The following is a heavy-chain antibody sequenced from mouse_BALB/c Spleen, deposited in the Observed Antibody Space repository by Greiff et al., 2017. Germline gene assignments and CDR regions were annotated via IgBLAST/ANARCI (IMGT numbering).Heavy chain of an antibody. CDR1: GFTFSSYA. CDR2: ISSGGSYT. J-gene: IGHJ2*01. V-gene: IGHV5-9-3*01. Sequence: EVKVEESGGGLVKPGGSLKLSCAASGFTFSSYAMSWVRQTPEKRLEWVATISSGGSYTYYPDSVKGRFTISRDNAKNTLYLQMSSLRSEDTAMYYCARQEGMDYGGYFDYWGQGTTLTVSS. D-gene: IGHD2-4*01. CDR3: ARQEGMDYGGYFDY.